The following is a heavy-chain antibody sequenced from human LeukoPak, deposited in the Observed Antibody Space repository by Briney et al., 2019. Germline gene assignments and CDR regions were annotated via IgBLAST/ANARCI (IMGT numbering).Heavy chain of an antibody. D-gene: IGHD1-26*01. CDR2: IYHSGST. CDR1: GGSISSGGYS. J-gene: IGHJ4*02. V-gene: IGHV4-30-2*01. CDR3: ARKAVGPTSNYFDY. Sequence: SQTLSLTCAVSGGSISSGGYSWSWIRQPPGKGLEWIGYIYHSGSTYYNPSLKSRVTISVDRSKNQISLKLSSVTAADTAVYYCARKAVGPTSNYFDYWGQGTLVTVSS.